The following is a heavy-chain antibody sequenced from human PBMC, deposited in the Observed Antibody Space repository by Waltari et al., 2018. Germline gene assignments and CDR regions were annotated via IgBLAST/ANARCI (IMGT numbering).Heavy chain of an antibody. V-gene: IGHV3-53*01. CDR3: ARDIGYSSSWYTGFDY. CDR1: GFTVSSNY. CDR2: IYSGGST. D-gene: IGHD6-13*01. Sequence: EVQLVESGGGLIQPGGSLRLSCAASGFTVSSNYMSWVRQAPGKGWEWVLGIYSGGSTYYADSVKGRFTISRDNSKNTLYLQMNSLRAEDTAVYYCARDIGYSSSWYTGFDYWGQGTLVTVSS. J-gene: IGHJ4*02.